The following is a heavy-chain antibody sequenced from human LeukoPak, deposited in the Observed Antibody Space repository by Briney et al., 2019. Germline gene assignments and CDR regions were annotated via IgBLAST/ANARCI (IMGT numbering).Heavy chain of an antibody. V-gene: IGHV3-7*03. D-gene: IGHD6-13*01. CDR3: AREDSTNYYYYGMDV. CDR2: IKQDGSEK. Sequence: GGSLRLSCAASGFTLGTYWMSWVRQAPGKGLEWVANIKQDGSEKYYVDSVKGRFTISRDNAKNSLYLQMNSLRAEDMAVYYCAREDSTNYYYYGMDVWGQGTTVTVSS. J-gene: IGHJ6*02. CDR1: GFTLGTYW.